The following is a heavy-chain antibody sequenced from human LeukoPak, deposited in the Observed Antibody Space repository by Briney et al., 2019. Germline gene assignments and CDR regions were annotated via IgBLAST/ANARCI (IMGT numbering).Heavy chain of an antibody. CDR2: IYTSGST. V-gene: IGHV4-61*02. Sequence: SETLSLTCTASGGSISSGSYYWSWIRQPAGKGLEWIGRIYTSGSTNYNPSLKSRVTISVDTSKNQFSLKLSSVTAADTAVYYCARAVAGYNWFDPWGQGTLVTVSS. J-gene: IGHJ5*02. D-gene: IGHD6-19*01. CDR3: ARAVAGYNWFDP. CDR1: GGSISSGSYY.